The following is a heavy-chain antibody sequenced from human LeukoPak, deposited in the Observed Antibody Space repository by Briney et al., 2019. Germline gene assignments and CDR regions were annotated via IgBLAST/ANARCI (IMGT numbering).Heavy chain of an antibody. CDR3: ARVQWELMRGPYYYGMDV. CDR2: INPNSGGT. V-gene: IGHV1-2*02. J-gene: IGHJ6*02. Sequence: ASVKVSCKASGYTFTGYYMHWVRQAPGQGLEWMGWINPNSGGTNYAQKFQGRVTMTRDTSISTAYMELSRLRSDDTAVYYCARVQWELMRGPYYYGMDVWGQGTTVTVSS. D-gene: IGHD1-26*01. CDR1: GYTFTGYY.